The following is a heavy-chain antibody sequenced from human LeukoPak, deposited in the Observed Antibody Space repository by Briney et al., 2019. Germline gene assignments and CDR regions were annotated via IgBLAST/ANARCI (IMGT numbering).Heavy chain of an antibody. V-gene: IGHV3-23*01. Sequence: GGSLRLSCAASGFTFSSYAMSWVRQAPGKGLEWVSAIGGSGGSTYYADSVKGRFTISRDNSKNTLYLQMNSLRAEDTAVYYCANDPTYYDILTGYYRAEFDYWGQGTLVTVSS. CDR1: GFTFSSYA. D-gene: IGHD3-9*01. CDR3: ANDPTYYDILTGYYRAEFDY. J-gene: IGHJ4*02. CDR2: IGGSGGST.